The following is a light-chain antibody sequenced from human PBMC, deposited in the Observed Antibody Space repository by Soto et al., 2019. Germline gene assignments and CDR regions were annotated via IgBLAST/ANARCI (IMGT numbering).Light chain of an antibody. CDR3: QQYVSLPIT. CDR2: GAS. J-gene: IGKJ5*01. V-gene: IGKV3-20*01. CDR1: QSVSSNY. Sequence: EILFTQSPVTLSLSPGERATLAWRASQSVSSNYLAWYQQKPGQAPRLLIYGASTRDTGIPDRFSGSGSGTDFTLTINRVAPEDFAVYYCQQYVSLPITFGQGTRLEIK.